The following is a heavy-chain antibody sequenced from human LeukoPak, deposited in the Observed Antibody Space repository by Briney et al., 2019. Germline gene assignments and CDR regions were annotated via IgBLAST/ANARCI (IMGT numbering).Heavy chain of an antibody. CDR1: GGTFSSYA. D-gene: IGHD3-22*01. CDR2: IIPIFGTA. Sequence: GASVKVSCKASGGTFSSYAISWVRQAPGQGLEWMGGIIPIFGTANYAQKFQGRVTITTDESTSTAYMELSSLRSEDTAVYYCARGFFGYYDSSGENAFDIWGQGTMVTVSS. J-gene: IGHJ3*02. CDR3: ARGFFGYYDSSGENAFDI. V-gene: IGHV1-69*05.